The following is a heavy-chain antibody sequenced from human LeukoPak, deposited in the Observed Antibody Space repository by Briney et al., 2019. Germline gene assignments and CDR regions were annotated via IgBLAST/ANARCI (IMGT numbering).Heavy chain of an antibody. CDR1: EFSFSNFG. Sequence: PGGSLRLSCAVSEFSFSNFGLSWVLQAPGKGLEWVSAIRRSDGSKHYADSVKGRFTISRDNSKNTMYLQMNGLRAEDTAVYYCARGLESKDTRPHYWGQGTLVSVST. D-gene: IGHD1-1*01. V-gene: IGHV3-23*01. CDR2: IRRSDGSK. J-gene: IGHJ4*02. CDR3: ARGLESKDTRPHY.